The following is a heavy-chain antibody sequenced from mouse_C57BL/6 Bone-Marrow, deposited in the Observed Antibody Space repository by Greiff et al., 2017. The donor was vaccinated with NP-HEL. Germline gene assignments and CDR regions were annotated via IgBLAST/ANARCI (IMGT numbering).Heavy chain of an antibody. Sequence: VQLQQSGAELVKPGASVKLSCKASGYTFTSYWMHWVKQRPGQGLEWIGMIHPNSGSTNYNEKFKSKATLTVDKSSSTAYMQLSSLTSEDSAVYYCARLGYIKDFDYWGQGTTLTVSS. CDR1: GYTFTSYW. CDR2: IHPNSGST. D-gene: IGHD1-2*01. J-gene: IGHJ2*01. CDR3: ARLGYIKDFDY. V-gene: IGHV1-64*01.